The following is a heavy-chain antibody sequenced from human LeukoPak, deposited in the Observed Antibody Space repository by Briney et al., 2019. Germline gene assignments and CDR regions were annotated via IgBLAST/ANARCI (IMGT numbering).Heavy chain of an antibody. CDR1: GFTVSSNY. Sequence: GGSLRLSCAASGFTVSSNYMSWVRQAPGKGLEWVSVIYSGGSTYYADSVKGRFTISRDNSNNTLYLQMNSLRAEDTAVYYCAKDDYYDRSGYLYYFDYWGQGTLVTVSS. CDR3: AKDDYYDRSGYLYYFDY. CDR2: IYSGGST. V-gene: IGHV3-66*01. D-gene: IGHD3-22*01. J-gene: IGHJ4*02.